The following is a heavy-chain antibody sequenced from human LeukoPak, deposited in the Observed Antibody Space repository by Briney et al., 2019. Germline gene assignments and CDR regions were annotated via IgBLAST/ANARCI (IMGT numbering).Heavy chain of an antibody. V-gene: IGHV3-74*01. J-gene: IGHJ4*02. D-gene: IGHD4-23*01. Sequence: GGSLRLSCAASGFTFSSYWMNWVRQAPGKGLVWVSRIDSDGSSTTYADSVKGRFSISRDNAKNTLYLQMNSLRVEDTAVYYRARGRPHGNDYWGQGTLVTVSS. CDR1: GFTFSSYW. CDR2: IDSDGSST. CDR3: ARGRPHGNDY.